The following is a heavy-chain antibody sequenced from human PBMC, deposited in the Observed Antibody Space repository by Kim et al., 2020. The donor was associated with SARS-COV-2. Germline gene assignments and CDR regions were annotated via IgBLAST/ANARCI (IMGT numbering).Heavy chain of an antibody. Sequence: GGSLRLSCAASGFTFSSYGMHWVRQAPGKGLEWVAVISYDGSNKYYADSVKGRFTISRDNSKNTLYLQMNSLRAEDTAVYYCANGSRIQLWLLHYYYGMDVWGQGTTVTVSS. D-gene: IGHD5-18*01. CDR3: ANGSRIQLWLLHYYYGMDV. CDR1: GFTFSSYG. CDR2: ISYDGSNK. V-gene: IGHV3-30*18. J-gene: IGHJ6*02.